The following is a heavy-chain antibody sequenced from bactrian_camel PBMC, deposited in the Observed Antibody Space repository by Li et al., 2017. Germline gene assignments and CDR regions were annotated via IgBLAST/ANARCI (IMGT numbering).Heavy chain of an antibody. CDR2: IDSDDGDT. V-gene: IGHV3S26*01. J-gene: IGHJ4*01. D-gene: IGHD1*01. Sequence: HVQLVESGGGSVQAGGSLKLSCKVSGTTYSAYCMAWFRQAPGKQREGVAMIDSDDGDTGYADTVKGRFTISSENANNTIFLQMNSLKPEDTAMYYCAATGQMLSVAGCRTQGTQVTV. CDR1: GTTYSAYC.